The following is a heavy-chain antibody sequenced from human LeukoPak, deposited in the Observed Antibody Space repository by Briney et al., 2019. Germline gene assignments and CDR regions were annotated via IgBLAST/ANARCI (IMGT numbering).Heavy chain of an antibody. D-gene: IGHD6-6*01. V-gene: IGHV4-34*01. CDR3: ARGPVARPSVGAFDI. J-gene: IGHJ3*02. CDR2: INHSGST. Sequence: SETLSLTCAVSGVPFSHYSWSWVRQPAGKGLEWIGEINHSGSTNYNPSLKSRVTISVDTSKNQFSLKLSSATAADTAVYYCARGPVARPSVGAFDIWGQGTMVTVSS. CDR1: GVPFSHYS.